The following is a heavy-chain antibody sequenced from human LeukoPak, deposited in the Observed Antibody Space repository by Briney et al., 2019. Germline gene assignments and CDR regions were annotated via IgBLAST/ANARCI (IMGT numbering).Heavy chain of an antibody. CDR2: IYSGGST. V-gene: IGHV3-53*01. D-gene: IGHD2-15*01. J-gene: IGHJ6*02. CDR3: ARFNCSGGSCYLYYYGMDV. Sequence: GGSLRLSCAASGFTLSSNYMSWVRQAPREGLEWGSVIYSGGSTYYPDSVKGRFTISRDNSKNTLYLQMNSLRAEDTAVYYCARFNCSGGSCYLYYYGMDVWGQGTTVTVSS. CDR1: GFTLSSNY.